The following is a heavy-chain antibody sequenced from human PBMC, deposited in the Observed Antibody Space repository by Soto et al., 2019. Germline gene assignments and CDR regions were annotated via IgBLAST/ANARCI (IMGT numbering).Heavy chain of an antibody. V-gene: IGHV1-8*01. CDR1: GYTFTSYD. CDR2: MNPNSGNT. CDR3: ARGYCSSTSCYGLWNYYYYMDV. Sequence: ASVKVSCKASGYTFTSYDINWVRQATGQGLEWMGWMNPNSGNTGYAQKFQGRVTMTRNTSISTAYMELSSLRSEDTAVYYCARGYCSSTSCYGLWNYYYYMDVWGKGTTVTVSS. J-gene: IGHJ6*03. D-gene: IGHD2-2*01.